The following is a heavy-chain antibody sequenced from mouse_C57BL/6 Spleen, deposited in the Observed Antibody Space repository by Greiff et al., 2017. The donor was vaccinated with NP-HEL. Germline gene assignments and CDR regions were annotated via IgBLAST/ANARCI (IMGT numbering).Heavy chain of an antibody. D-gene: IGHD1-1*01. V-gene: IGHV1-63*01. CDR3: ARGYLDYYGSSYHWYFDV. CDR2: IYPGGGYT. CDR1: GYTFTNYW. Sequence: QVQLQQSGAELVRPGTSVKMSCKASGYTFTNYWIGWAKQRPGHGLEWIGDIYPGGGYTNYNEKFKGKATLTADKSSSTAYMQFSGLTSEDSAIYYCARGYLDYYGSSYHWYFDVWGTGTTVTVSS. J-gene: IGHJ1*03.